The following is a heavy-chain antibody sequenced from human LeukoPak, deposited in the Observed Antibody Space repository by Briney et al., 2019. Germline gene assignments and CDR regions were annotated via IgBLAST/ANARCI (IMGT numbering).Heavy chain of an antibody. J-gene: IGHJ3*02. CDR2: IYYSGST. V-gene: IGHV4-61*01. Sequence: LETLSLTCTVSGGSVSSGTYYWSWIRQPPGERLEWIGYIYYSGSTNYNPSLKSRVTISVDTSKNQFSLKLNSVTAADTAVYYCARVEWFGELSPFDIWGQGTMVTVSS. D-gene: IGHD3-10*01. CDR1: GGSVSSGTYY. CDR3: ARVEWFGELSPFDI.